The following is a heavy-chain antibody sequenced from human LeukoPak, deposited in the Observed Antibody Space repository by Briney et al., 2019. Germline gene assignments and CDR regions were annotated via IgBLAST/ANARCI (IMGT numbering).Heavy chain of an antibody. D-gene: IGHD3-3*01. Sequence: PGGSLRLSCAASGFTFSSYAMSWVRQAPGKGLEWVSAISGSGGSTYYADSVKGRFTISRDNAKNSLYLQMNSLRAEDTAVYYCARSLTYYDFWSGYYIGGGYYYYGMDVWGQGTTVTVSS. J-gene: IGHJ6*02. CDR1: GFTFSSYA. CDR3: ARSLTYYDFWSGYYIGGGYYYYGMDV. V-gene: IGHV3-23*01. CDR2: ISGSGGST.